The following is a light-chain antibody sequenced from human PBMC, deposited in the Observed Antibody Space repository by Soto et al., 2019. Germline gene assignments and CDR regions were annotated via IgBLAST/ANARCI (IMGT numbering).Light chain of an antibody. Sequence: DIQLTQSPSFLSASVGDRVTITCRASQGIGTYLAWYQQKPGKAPNLLIYAASTLQSGVPSRFSGSGSGTEFTLTISSLQPEDFATYSCQQLNSYTFGQGTR. CDR1: QGIGTY. CDR3: QQLNSYT. V-gene: IGKV1-9*01. CDR2: AAS. J-gene: IGKJ5*01.